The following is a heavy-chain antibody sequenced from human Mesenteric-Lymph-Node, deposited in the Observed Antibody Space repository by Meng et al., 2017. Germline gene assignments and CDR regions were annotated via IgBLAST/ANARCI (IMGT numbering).Heavy chain of an antibody. V-gene: IGHV4-31*03. CDR2: IYYSGST. D-gene: IGHD1-26*01. CDR1: GGSIRSGGYY. CDR3: ARSGSGSYYFDY. J-gene: IGHJ4*02. Sequence: QVQLQESGPGLVKPSQTLSLTCTVSGGSIRSGGYYWSWIRQHPGKGLEWIGNIYYSGSTYYIPSLKSRVTISVDTSKNQFSLKLSSVTAADTAVYYCARSGSGSYYFDYWGQGTLVTVSS.